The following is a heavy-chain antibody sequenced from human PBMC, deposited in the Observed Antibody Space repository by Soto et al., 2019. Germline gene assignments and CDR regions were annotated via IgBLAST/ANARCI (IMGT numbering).Heavy chain of an antibody. V-gene: IGHV4-34*01. CDR1: GGSFSGYY. D-gene: IGHD2-8*01. CDR2: IYHGGST. CDR3: ARHCSNGVCYKAFDY. Sequence: SLTCAVYGGSFSGYYWSWIRQPPGKGLEWIGEIYHGGSTDYNPSLKSRVTISLDTSKNQFSLKLTSVTAADTAVYYCARHCSNGVCYKAFDYWGQGALVTVSS. J-gene: IGHJ4*02.